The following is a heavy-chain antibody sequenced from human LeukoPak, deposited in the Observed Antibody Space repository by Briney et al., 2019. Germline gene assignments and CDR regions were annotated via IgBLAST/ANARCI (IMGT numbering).Heavy chain of an antibody. V-gene: IGHV4-39*01. J-gene: IGHJ3*02. D-gene: IGHD1-26*01. CDR2: IYYSGST. CDR3: ARRLGSYDAFDI. Sequence: SETLSLTCTVSGGSISSSSYYWGWIRQPPGKGLEWIGSIYYSGSTYYNPSLKSRVTISVDTSKNQFSLKLSSVTAADTAVYYCARRLGSYDAFDIWGQGTMVTVSP. CDR1: GGSISSSSYY.